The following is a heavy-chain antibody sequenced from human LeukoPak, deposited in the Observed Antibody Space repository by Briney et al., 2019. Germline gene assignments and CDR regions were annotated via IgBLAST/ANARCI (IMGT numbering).Heavy chain of an antibody. CDR2: INPNSGGT. CDR3: ARDLMTTVTLGYFDY. CDR1: GYTFTGNY. Sequence: GASVKVSCKASGYTFTGNYMHWVRQAPGQGLEWMGWINPNSGGTNYAQKFQGRVTMTRDTSISTAYMELSRLRSDDTAVYYCARDLMTTVTLGYFDYWGQGTLVTVSS. J-gene: IGHJ4*02. V-gene: IGHV1-2*02. D-gene: IGHD4-17*01.